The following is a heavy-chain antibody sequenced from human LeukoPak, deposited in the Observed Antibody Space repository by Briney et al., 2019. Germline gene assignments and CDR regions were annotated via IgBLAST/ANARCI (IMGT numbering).Heavy chain of an antibody. V-gene: IGHV3-21*01. CDR2: ISSSSSYI. Sequence: GGSLRLSCAASGFTFSSYSMNWVRQAPGKGLEWASSISSSSSYIYYADSVKGRFTISRDNAKNSLYLQMNSLRAEDTAVYYCAGSYYDSSGYYHGDYWGQGTLVTVSS. D-gene: IGHD3-22*01. CDR1: GFTFSSYS. J-gene: IGHJ4*02. CDR3: AGSYYDSSGYYHGDY.